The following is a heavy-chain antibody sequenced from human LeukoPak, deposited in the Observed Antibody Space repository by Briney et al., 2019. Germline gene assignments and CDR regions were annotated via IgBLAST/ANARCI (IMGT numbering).Heavy chain of an antibody. J-gene: IGHJ4*02. CDR3: ARAYSGYTYGYHY. CDR1: GFTFSDYN. D-gene: IGHD5-18*01. V-gene: IGHV3-48*01. CDR2: ISSSSTII. Sequence: GGSLRLSCAASGFTFSDYNMNWVRQPPGKGLEWVSYISSSSTIIYCADSVKGRFTISRDNAKNSLYLQMNSLRAEDTAVYYCARAYSGYTYGYHYWSQGTLSPSPQ.